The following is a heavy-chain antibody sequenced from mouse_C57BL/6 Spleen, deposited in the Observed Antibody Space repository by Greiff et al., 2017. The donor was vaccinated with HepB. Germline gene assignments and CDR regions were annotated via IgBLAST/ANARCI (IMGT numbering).Heavy chain of an antibody. V-gene: IGHV1-82*01. Sequence: QVQLQQSGPELVKPGASVKISCKASGYAFSSSWMNWVKQRPGKGLEWIGRIYPGDGDTNYNGKFKGKATLTADKSSSTAYMQLRSLTSEDSAVYFCARDGVYYYGSSGLYYAMDYWGQGTSVTVSS. CDR2: IYPGDGDT. CDR1: GYAFSSSW. D-gene: IGHD1-1*01. CDR3: ARDGVYYYGSSGLYYAMDY. J-gene: IGHJ4*01.